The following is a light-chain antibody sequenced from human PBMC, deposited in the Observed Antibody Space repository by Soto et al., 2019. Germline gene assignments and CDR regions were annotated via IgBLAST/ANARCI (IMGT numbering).Light chain of an antibody. CDR2: DNT. CDR3: QSYDSSLSVSYV. V-gene: IGLV1-40*01. Sequence: QSVLTQSPSVSGAPGQRVSISCTGSSSNIGAGYDVQWYQQIPGTAPKLLIYDNTNRPSGVPDRFSGSKSGTSASLAIAGLRAEDEAVYYCQSYDSSLSVSYVFGTGTKLTVL. CDR1: SSNIGAGYD. J-gene: IGLJ1*01.